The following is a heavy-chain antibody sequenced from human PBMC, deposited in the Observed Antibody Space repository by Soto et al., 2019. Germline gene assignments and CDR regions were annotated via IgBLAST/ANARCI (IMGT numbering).Heavy chain of an antibody. D-gene: IGHD6-13*01. V-gene: IGHV1-18*01. Sequence: ASVKVSCKASGYTFTTYGISWVRQAPGQGLEWMGWISAYSGSTKFAQKLQGRVTMTTDTSTTTAYMELRSLTSDDTAVYYCARDFTKSSSWPYYFDYWGQGTLVTVSS. CDR1: GYTFTTYG. CDR3: ARDFTKSSSWPYYFDY. CDR2: ISAYSGST. J-gene: IGHJ4*02.